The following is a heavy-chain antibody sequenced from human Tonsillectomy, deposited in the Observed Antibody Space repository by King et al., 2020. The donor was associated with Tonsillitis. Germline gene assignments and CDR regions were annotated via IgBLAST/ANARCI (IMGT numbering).Heavy chain of an antibody. Sequence: QLQESGPGLLKPSETLSLTCSVSGGSISSTTYYWGWIRQPPGKGLEWIGSLYYSGTTYSNPSLKSRFTISSDTSRNQFSLKLTSVTAADTAVYYCQSGSTPERGGLDFWGQWIMVTVSS. J-gene: IGHJ3*01. CDR1: GGSISSTTYY. CDR2: LYYSGTT. V-gene: IGHV4-39*07. D-gene: IGHD2-2*01. CDR3: QSGSTPERGGLDF.